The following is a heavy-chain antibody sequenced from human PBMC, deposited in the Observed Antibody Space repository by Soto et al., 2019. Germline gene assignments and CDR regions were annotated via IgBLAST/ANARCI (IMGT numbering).Heavy chain of an antibody. D-gene: IGHD6-6*01. Sequence: GGSLRLSCAASGFTFSSYGMHWVRQAPGKGLEWVAVISYDGSNKYYADSVKGRFTISRDNSKSTLYLQMNSLRAEDTAVYYCAKNSRGDIAARPDYWGQGTMVSVSS. CDR2: ISYDGSNK. CDR1: GFTFSSYG. V-gene: IGHV3-30*18. CDR3: AKNSRGDIAARPDY. J-gene: IGHJ4*02.